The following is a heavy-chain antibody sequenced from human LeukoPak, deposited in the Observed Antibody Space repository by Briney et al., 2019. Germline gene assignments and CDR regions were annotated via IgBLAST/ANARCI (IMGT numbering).Heavy chain of an antibody. J-gene: IGHJ4*02. CDR1: GITFSTYA. CDR3: AKSPVLSCSGGSCYLIDS. CDR2: IGGSGSGT. V-gene: IGHV3-23*01. Sequence: PGGSLRLSCAASGITFSTYAMSWVRQAPGKGLEWVSSIGGSGSGTYYADSVKGRFTISRDNSENTLYLQMNSLRAEDTAVYYCAKSPVLSCSGGSCYLIDSWGQGTLVTVSS. D-gene: IGHD2-15*01.